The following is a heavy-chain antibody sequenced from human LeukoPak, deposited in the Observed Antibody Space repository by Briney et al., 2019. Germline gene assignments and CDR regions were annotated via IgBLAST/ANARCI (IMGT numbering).Heavy chain of an antibody. Sequence: GGSLRLSCAASGFTFSSYGMHWVRQAPGKGLEWVSTIGVNTYYADSVKGRFTISRDNSKNTLYLQMNSLRAEDTAVYYCASRGGKHYFDYWGQGTPVTVSS. J-gene: IGHJ4*02. D-gene: IGHD3-16*01. CDR1: GFTFSSYG. CDR2: IGVNT. CDR3: ASRGGKHYFDY. V-gene: IGHV3-23*01.